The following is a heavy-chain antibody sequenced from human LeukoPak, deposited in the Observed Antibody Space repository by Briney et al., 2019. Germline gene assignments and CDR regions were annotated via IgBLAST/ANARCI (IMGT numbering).Heavy chain of an antibody. J-gene: IGHJ5*02. Sequence: ASETLSLTCAVYGGSFSGYYWSWIRQPPGKGLEWIGEINHSGSTNYNPFLKSRVTISVDTSKNQFSLKLSSVTAADTAVYYCARPSDTSCYTCLSGNWFDPWGQGTLVTVSS. CDR2: INHSGST. CDR1: GGSFSGYY. CDR3: ARPSDTSCYTCLSGNWFDP. V-gene: IGHV4-34*01. D-gene: IGHD2-2*02.